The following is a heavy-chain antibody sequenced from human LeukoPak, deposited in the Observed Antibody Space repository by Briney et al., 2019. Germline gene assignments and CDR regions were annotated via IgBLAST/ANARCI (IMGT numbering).Heavy chain of an antibody. CDR3: AKGGGVFGSGTLDY. J-gene: IGHJ4*02. CDR2: IRFDGSDE. D-gene: IGHD3-10*01. V-gene: IGHV3-30*02. Sequence: EGSLRLSCAASAFLFSSYGMHWVRQAPGKGLEWVAFIRFDGSDEYYADSMKGRFTISRDNSKNTLYLQMNSLRTEDTAVYYCAKGGGVFGSGTLDYWGQETLVTVSS. CDR1: AFLFSSYG.